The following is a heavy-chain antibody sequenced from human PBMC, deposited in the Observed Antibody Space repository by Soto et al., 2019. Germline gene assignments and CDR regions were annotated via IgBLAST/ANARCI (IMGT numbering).Heavy chain of an antibody. V-gene: IGHV4-59*08. CDR1: GGSISSYY. Sequence: PEETLSLTCTVSGGSISSYYWSWIRQPPGKGLEWIGYIYYSGSTNYNPSLKSRVTISVDTSKNQFSLKLSSVTAADTAVYYCARQGSLAAAGTNPGPRWFDPWGQGTLVTVSS. CDR3: ARQGSLAAAGTNPGPRWFDP. CDR2: IYYSGST. D-gene: IGHD6-13*01. J-gene: IGHJ5*02.